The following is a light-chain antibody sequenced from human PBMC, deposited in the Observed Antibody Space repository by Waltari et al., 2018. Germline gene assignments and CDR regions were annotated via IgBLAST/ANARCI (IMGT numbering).Light chain of an antibody. J-gene: IGKJ2*01. V-gene: IGKV1-16*02. CDR1: QFVGNS. Sequence: DIQMTQSPSSLSASVGDRVTITCRASQFVGNSLAWFQQKPGKAPKSLIYDEARLQTGVPSKFSPSGSGTDFTLTITSLQSEDFATYYCQQYESYPYTFGQGTKLEIK. CDR3: QQYESYPYT. CDR2: DEA.